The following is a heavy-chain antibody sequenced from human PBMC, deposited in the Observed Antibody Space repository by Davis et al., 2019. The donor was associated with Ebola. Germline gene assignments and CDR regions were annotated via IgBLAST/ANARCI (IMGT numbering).Heavy chain of an antibody. D-gene: IGHD3-10*01. V-gene: IGHV1-18*01. CDR2: INPHNGNT. Sequence: ASVKVSCKASGYTFTSYGISWVRQAPGQGLEWMGWINPHNGNTNYAQNVQGRVIMTTDTATTTAYMEVGGLRSDDTAVYYCARGSLLWFGELLHTLNWFDPWGQGTLVTVSS. CDR1: GYTFTSYG. J-gene: IGHJ5*02. CDR3: ARGSLLWFGELLHTLNWFDP.